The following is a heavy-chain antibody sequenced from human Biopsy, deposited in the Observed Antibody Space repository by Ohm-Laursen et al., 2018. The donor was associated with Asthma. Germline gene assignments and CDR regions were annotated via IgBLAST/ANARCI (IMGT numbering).Heavy chain of an antibody. V-gene: IGHV3-53*01. CDR1: GFAVSRDH. J-gene: IGHJ4*02. D-gene: IGHD3-22*01. Sequence: ETLSLTCAASGFAVSRDHMFWVRQAPGKGLEWVSVIYSGGTSHTADSVRSRFTISRDYSKNTLYLQMHSLRAEDTAVYYCARGDSSNWSHYYFDYWGQGTLVTVSS. CDR3: ARGDSSNWSHYYFDY. CDR2: IYSGGTS.